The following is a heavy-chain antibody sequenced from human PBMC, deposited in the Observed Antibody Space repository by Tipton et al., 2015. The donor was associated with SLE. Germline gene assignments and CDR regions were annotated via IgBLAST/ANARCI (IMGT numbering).Heavy chain of an antibody. J-gene: IGHJ4*02. D-gene: IGHD7-27*01. CDR2: IYYSGST. V-gene: IGHV4-59*01. CDR1: GGSISSYY. CDR3: ARDIEAPGDFLYFDY. Sequence: TLSLTCTVSGGSISSYYWSWIRQPPGKGLEWIGYIYYSGSTNYNPSLKSRVTMSVDTSKNHFSLKLTSVIAADTAVYYCARDIEAPGDFLYFDYWGQGTLVTVSS.